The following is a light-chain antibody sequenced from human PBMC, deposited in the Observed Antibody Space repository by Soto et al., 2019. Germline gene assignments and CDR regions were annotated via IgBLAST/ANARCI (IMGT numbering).Light chain of an antibody. CDR1: QSVPSTY. J-gene: IGKJ1*01. V-gene: IGKV3-20*01. CDR3: QQFGNSPWT. Sequence: VLSQSPGRLSLSPGERATLSCRASQSVPSTYFVWYQQKSGQPPRLLISGTSNRATGIPDRFSGSGSGRDFTLTISRLEPEDFAVYFCQQFGNSPWTFGQGTKVEI. CDR2: GTS.